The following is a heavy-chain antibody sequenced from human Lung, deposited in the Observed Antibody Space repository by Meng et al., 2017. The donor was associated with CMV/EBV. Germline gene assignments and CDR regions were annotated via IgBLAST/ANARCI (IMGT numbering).Heavy chain of an antibody. Sequence: GGSXRLSCAASGFTFDDYTMHWVRQAPGKGLEWVSLISWDGDTTYYADSVKGRFSISRDNSKNSLYLQMNSLRTEDTALYYCAKETSNYDFWSGYYTGGLDPWXQGTXVTVSS. CDR2: ISWDGDTT. CDR3: AKETSNYDFWSGYYTGGLDP. J-gene: IGHJ5*02. V-gene: IGHV3-43*01. CDR1: GFTFDDYT. D-gene: IGHD3-3*01.